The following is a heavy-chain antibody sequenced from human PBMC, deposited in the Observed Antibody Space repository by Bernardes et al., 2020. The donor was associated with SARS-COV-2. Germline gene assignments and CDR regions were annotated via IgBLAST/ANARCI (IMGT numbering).Heavy chain of an antibody. D-gene: IGHD2-2*01. CDR1: GFTFSSYG. CDR3: AKSYQLLSYYYYGMDV. Sequence: GGSLRLSCAASGFTFSSYGMHWVRQAPGKGLEWVAVISYDGSKRYYADSVKGRFTISRDNSKNTLYLQMNSLRAEDTAVYYCAKSYQLLSYYYYGMDVWGQGTTVTVSS. V-gene: IGHV3-30*18. CDR2: ISYDGSKR. J-gene: IGHJ6*02.